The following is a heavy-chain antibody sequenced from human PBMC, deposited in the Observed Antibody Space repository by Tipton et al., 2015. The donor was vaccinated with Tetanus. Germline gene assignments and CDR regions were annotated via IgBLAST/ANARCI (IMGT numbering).Heavy chain of an antibody. CDR3: ARAPNRISRAYDY. J-gene: IGHJ4*02. V-gene: IGHV4-59*01. CDR2: IDYFGST. D-gene: IGHD1-14*01. Sequence: TLSLTCTVSGGSISTYHWNWIRQSPGKGLEWIGYIDYFGSTKYNPSLKSRVAMSVDTSKNQLSLRLNSVTSEDTAVYYCARAPNRISRAYDYWGQGTQITVSS. CDR1: GGSISTYH.